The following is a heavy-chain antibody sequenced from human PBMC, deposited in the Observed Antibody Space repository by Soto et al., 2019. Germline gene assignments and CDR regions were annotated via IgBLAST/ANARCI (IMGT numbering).Heavy chain of an antibody. D-gene: IGHD3-10*01. CDR1: GGTFNTYA. CDR2: IYPRFGAA. Sequence: QVQLVQSGAEMKKPGSSVKVSCQSSGGTFNTYAMNWVRQAPGQGPEWMGDIYPRFGAANYAPKFQGRVTITADESTGTSYMQLSSLTSEDTDLYFCAREVQVHSPAFVYWGQGTAVTVSS. CDR3: AREVQVHSPAFVY. V-gene: IGHV1-69*19. J-gene: IGHJ4*02.